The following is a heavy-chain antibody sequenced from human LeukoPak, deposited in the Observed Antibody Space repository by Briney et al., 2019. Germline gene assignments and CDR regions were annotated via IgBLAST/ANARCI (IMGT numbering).Heavy chain of an antibody. CDR3: LTMIFFVRIS. CDR2: FDPKSGGA. D-gene: IGHD3-22*01. J-gene: IGHJ5*02. V-gene: IGHV1-2*02. Sequence: GASVKVSCTASGYTFTDHYIHWVRQAPGQGLEWMGWFDPKSGGANFAQNFQGRVTMTRDTSISTAYMELSSLKSDDTAVYYCLTMIFFVRISWGQGTLVTVSS. CDR1: GYTFTDHY.